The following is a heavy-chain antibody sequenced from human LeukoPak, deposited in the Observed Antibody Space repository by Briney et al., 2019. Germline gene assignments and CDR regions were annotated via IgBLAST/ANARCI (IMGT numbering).Heavy chain of an antibody. CDR2: ISSSGSTI. V-gene: IGHV3-11*01. Sequence: GGSLRLSCAASGFTFSDYYMSWIRQAPGKGLEWVSYISSSGSTIYYADSVKGRFTISRDNAKNSLYLQMNSLRAEDTAVYYCAKGVRTGALSDGMDVWGQGTTVTVSS. D-gene: IGHD3/OR15-3a*01. CDR3: AKGVRTGALSDGMDV. J-gene: IGHJ6*02. CDR1: GFTFSDYY.